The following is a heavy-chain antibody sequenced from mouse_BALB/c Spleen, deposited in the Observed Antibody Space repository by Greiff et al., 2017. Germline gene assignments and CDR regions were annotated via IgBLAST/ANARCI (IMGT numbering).Heavy chain of an antibody. CDR3: ARQGYDGYLGDFDV. J-gene: IGHJ1*01. CDR2: ISNGGGST. Sequence: EVHLVESGGGLVQPGGSLKLSCAASGFTFSSYTMSWVRQTPEKRLEWVAYISNGGGSTYYPDTVKGRFTISRDNAKNTLYLQMSSLKSEDTAMYYCARQGYDGYLGDFDVWGAGTTGTVSS. D-gene: IGHD2-3*01. V-gene: IGHV5-12-2*01. CDR1: GFTFSSYT.